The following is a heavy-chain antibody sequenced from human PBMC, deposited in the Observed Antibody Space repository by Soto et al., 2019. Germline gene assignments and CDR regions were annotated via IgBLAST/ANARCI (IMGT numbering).Heavy chain of an antibody. CDR2: ISFDGSDE. J-gene: IGHJ6*02. D-gene: IGHD6-19*01. CDR1: GFAFNKYG. Sequence: SLRLSCAASGFAFNKYGVHWFRQAPGEGLEWVSLISFDGSDEWYADSVKGRFTISRDNSKNTLYLQMNSLRPEDTAVYYCAKGYEISPPIASGWYPNYYYGMDVWGQGTTVTVYS. CDR3: AKGYEISPPIASGWYPNYYYGMDV. V-gene: IGHV3-30*18.